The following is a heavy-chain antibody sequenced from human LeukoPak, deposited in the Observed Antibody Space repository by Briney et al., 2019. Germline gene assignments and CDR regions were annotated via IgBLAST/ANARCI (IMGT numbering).Heavy chain of an antibody. J-gene: IGHJ3*02. CDR3: AKTRGIVVVAATRGAFDI. D-gene: IGHD2-15*01. CDR1: GFTFSSYA. CDR2: ISGSGGST. V-gene: IGHV3-23*01. Sequence: GGSLRLSCAASGFTFSSYAMSWVRQAPGKGLEWVSGISGSGGSTYYADSVKGRFTISRDNSKNTLYLQMNSLRAEDTAVYYCAKTRGIVVVAATRGAFDIWGQGTVVTVSS.